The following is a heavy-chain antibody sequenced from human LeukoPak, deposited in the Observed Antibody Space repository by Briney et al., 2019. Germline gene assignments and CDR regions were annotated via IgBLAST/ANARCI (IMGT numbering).Heavy chain of an antibody. Sequence: GGSLRLSCAASGFTFSSYAMSWVRQAPGKGLEWVSAISGSGGSTYYADSVKGRFTISRDNSKNTLYLQVNSLRAEDTAVYYCAKGVCSSCDEAVTWGQGTLVTVST. D-gene: IGHD6-19*01. J-gene: IGHJ5*02. CDR2: ISGSGGST. CDR1: GFTFSSYA. CDR3: AKGVCSSCDEAVT. V-gene: IGHV3-23*01.